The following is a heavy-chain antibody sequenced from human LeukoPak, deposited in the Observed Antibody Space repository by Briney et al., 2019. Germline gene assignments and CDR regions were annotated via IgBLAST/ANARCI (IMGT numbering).Heavy chain of an antibody. Sequence: SETLSLTCGVYGGSFSGYYWTWIRQSPGMGLEWIGEIIHSGSTNYNPSLTSRVTISVDTSKNQFSLELSSVTAADTAVYYCARGILVTVYAAFNYWGQGTLVTVSS. V-gene: IGHV4-34*01. CDR2: IIHSGST. J-gene: IGHJ4*02. D-gene: IGHD2-8*01. CDR3: ARGILVTVYAAFNY. CDR1: GGSFSGYY.